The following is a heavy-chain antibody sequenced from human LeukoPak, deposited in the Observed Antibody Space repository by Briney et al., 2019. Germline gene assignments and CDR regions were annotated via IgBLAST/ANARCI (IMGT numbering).Heavy chain of an antibody. CDR2: INTNTWNP. Sequence: EASVTVSFKASGYTFTSYAMNWVRQAPGQGLEWMGWINTNTWNPTYAQGFTGRFVFSLDTSVSTAYLQISSLKAEDTALYYCARIPKGVQWLAYFDYWGQGTLVTVSS. J-gene: IGHJ4*02. CDR3: ARIPKGVQWLAYFDY. CDR1: GYTFTSYA. D-gene: IGHD6-19*01. V-gene: IGHV7-4-1*02.